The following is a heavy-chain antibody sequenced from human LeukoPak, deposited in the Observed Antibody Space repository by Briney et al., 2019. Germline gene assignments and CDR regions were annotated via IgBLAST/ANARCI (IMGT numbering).Heavy chain of an antibody. CDR1: GFTFSSYA. V-gene: IGHV3-21*06. CDR3: ARDRGGVHGVMDY. D-gene: IGHD3-16*01. J-gene: IGHJ4*02. Sequence: GGSLRLSCAASGFTFSSYAMSWVRQAPGKGLEWVSSISGSGSYTYSADSVKGRFTISRDNAKTSLYLQMDSLRAEDTAIYYCARDRGGVHGVMDYWGQGTLVTVSS. CDR2: ISGSGSYT.